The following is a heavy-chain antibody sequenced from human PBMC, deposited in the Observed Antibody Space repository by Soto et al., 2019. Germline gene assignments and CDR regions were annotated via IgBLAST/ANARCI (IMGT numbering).Heavy chain of an antibody. J-gene: IGHJ6*02. CDR2: ISSSSSYI. D-gene: IGHD1-26*01. V-gene: IGHV3-21*01. CDR3: ARDFRGGSYYYYYGMDV. CDR1: GFTFSSYS. Sequence: GGSLRLSCAASGFTFSSYSMNWVRQAPGKGLEWVSSISSSSSYIYYADPVKGRFTISRDNAKNSLYLQMNSLRAEDTAVYYCARDFRGGSYYYYYGMDVWGQGTTVTVSS.